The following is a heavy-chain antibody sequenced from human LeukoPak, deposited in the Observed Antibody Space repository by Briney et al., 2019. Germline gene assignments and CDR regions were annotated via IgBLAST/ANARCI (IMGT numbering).Heavy chain of an antibody. V-gene: IGHV1-18*01. CDR1: GYTFTSYV. J-gene: IGHJ4*02. CDR2: INAYNGNT. CDR3: ARGDCSRTSCYYSVDY. D-gene: IGHD2-2*01. Sequence: GASVKVSCKASGYTFTSYVISWGRQAPGQGGEWMGWINAYNGNTNYAQKLHGRVTRTTDTSTSTAYIELRSLRSDATAVYQCARGDCSRTSCYYSVDYWGQGTLVTVSS.